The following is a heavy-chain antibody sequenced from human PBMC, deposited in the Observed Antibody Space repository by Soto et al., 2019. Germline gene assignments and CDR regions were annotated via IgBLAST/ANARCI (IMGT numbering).Heavy chain of an antibody. J-gene: IGHJ6*02. Sequence: AKALSLTCTDTGTSNSRYYWSWIRQPPGKGLEWIGYIYYSRSTNYNPSLKSRVTISVDTSKNQFSLKLSSVTAADTAVYYCARDRGYSGYDEFYYYYGMDVWGQGTTVTVSS. CDR2: IYYSRST. D-gene: IGHD5-12*01. V-gene: IGHV4-59*01. CDR1: GTSNSRYY. CDR3: ARDRGYSGYDEFYYYYGMDV.